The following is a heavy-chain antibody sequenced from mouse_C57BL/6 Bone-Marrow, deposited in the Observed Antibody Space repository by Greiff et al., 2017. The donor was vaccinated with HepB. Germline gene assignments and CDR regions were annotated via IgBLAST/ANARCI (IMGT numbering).Heavy chain of an antibody. CDR1: GFTFSSYA. J-gene: IGHJ2*01. V-gene: IGHV5-4*01. CDR3: ARDDPYYYGSSYDY. D-gene: IGHD1-1*01. CDR2: ISDGGSYT. Sequence: EVKLVESGGGLVKPGGSLKLSCAASGFTFSSYAMSWVRQTPEKRLEWVATISDGGSYTYYPDNVKGRFTISRDNAKNNLYLQMSHLKSEDTAMYYCARDDPYYYGSSYDYWGQGTTLTVSS.